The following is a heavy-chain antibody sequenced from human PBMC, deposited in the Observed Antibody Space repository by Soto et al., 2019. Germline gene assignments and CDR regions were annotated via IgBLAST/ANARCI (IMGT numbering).Heavy chain of an antibody. D-gene: IGHD3-3*01. J-gene: IGHJ4*02. CDR3: TTTTPTSKSTIFGVVITIDY. Sequence: EVQLVESGGGLVKPGGSLRLSCAASGFTFSNAWMSWVRQAPGKGLEWVGRIKSKTDGGTTDYAAPVKGRFTISRDDSKNTLYLQMNSLKTEDTAVYYCTTTTPTSKSTIFGVVITIDYCGQGTLVTVSS. V-gene: IGHV3-15*01. CDR2: IKSKTDGGTT. CDR1: GFTFSNAW.